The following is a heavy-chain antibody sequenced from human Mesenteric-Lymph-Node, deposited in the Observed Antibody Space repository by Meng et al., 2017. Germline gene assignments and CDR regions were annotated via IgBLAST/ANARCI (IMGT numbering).Heavy chain of an antibody. V-gene: IGHV3-23*01. D-gene: IGHD6-19*01. CDR1: GFTFNNYA. CDR3: AKGTLTYSSGWYDY. CDR2: ISGNGART. J-gene: IGHJ4*02. Sequence: GESLKISCEASGFTFNNYAMNWVRQAPGKGLEWVSTISGNGARTYYADSVKGRFTISRDNSQNTVYLEMNSLGAEDTAVYYCAKGTLTYSSGWYDYWGQGALVTVSS.